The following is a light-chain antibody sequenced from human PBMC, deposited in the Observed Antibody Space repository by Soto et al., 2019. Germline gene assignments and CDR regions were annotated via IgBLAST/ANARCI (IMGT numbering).Light chain of an antibody. CDR2: SDD. CDR1: SSNIETNT. J-gene: IGLJ2*01. CDR3: CSYAGSSWI. Sequence: QSVLTQPPSASGTPGQTVTISCSGSSSNIETNTVTWYQQLPGTAPKLLIYSDDQRPSGVPDRFSGSKSGTSASLTISGLQAEDEADYYCCSYAGSSWIFGGGTKLTVL. V-gene: IGLV1-44*01.